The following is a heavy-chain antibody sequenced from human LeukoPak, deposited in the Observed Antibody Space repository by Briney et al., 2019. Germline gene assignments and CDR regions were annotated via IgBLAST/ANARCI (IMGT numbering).Heavy chain of an antibody. CDR1: GFTFSSYW. CDR3: AREGSGWYVSGSNWFDP. V-gene: IGHV3-7*03. D-gene: IGHD6-19*01. CDR2: IKQDGSEK. Sequence: PGGSLRLSCAASGFTFSSYWMSWVRQAPGKGLEWVANIKQDGSEKYYVDSVKGRFTISRDNAKNSLYLQMNSLRAEDTAVYYCAREGSGWYVSGSNWFDPWGQGTLVTVSS. J-gene: IGHJ5*02.